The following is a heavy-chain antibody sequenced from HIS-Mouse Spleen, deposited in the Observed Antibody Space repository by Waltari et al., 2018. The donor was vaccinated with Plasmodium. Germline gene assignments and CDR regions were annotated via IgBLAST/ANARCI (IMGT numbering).Heavy chain of an antibody. CDR3: ASSWYWYFDL. D-gene: IGHD6-13*01. V-gene: IGHV3-7*01. CDR1: GFTFSSYW. Sequence: EVQLVESGGGLVQPGGSLRLSCAASGFTFSSYWMSWVRQAPGGGWGWVANIKQEGSEKYYVDSVKGRFTISRDNAKNSLYLQMNSLRAEDTAVYYCASSWYWYFDLWGRGTLVTVSS. J-gene: IGHJ2*01. CDR2: IKQEGSEK.